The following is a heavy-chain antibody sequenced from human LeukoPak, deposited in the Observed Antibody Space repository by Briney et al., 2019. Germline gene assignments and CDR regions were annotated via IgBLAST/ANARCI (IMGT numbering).Heavy chain of an antibody. CDR3: ARDSRGYSYGPHYFDY. CDR2: IYYSGST. CDR1: GGSIGSGGYY. V-gene: IGHV4-31*03. Sequence: KPSETLSLTCTVSGGSIGSGGYYWSWIRQHPGKGLEWIGYIYYSGSTYYNPSLKSRVTISVDTSKNQFSLKLSSVTAADTAVYYCARDSRGYSYGPHYFDYWGQGTLVTVSS. J-gene: IGHJ4*02. D-gene: IGHD5-18*01.